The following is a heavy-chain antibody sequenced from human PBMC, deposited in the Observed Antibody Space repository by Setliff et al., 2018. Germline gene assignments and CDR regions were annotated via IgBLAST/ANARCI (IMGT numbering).Heavy chain of an antibody. CDR1: GYSISSGYY. Sequence: PSETLSLTCTVSGYSISSGYYWGWIRQPPGTGMEWIGSLYYSGSTNYNPSLKSRVTISVDTSKNQFSLKLSSVAAADTALYYCTVYNTGSSKDHYWGQGTPVTVSS. J-gene: IGHJ4*02. V-gene: IGHV4-38-2*02. CDR2: LYYSGST. D-gene: IGHD2-8*02. CDR3: TVYNTGSSKDHY.